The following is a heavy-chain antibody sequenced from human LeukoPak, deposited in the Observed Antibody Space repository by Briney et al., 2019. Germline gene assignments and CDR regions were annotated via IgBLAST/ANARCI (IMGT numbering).Heavy chain of an antibody. J-gene: IGHJ6*03. CDR3: ARVYGGYDFNYYYYYMDV. CDR1: GGSISSTGYY. D-gene: IGHD5-12*01. V-gene: IGHV4-61*02. CDR2: IYPRGST. Sequence: SQTLSLTCTVSGGSISSTGYYWTWVRRPAGKGLEWIGRIYPRGSTLYNPSLKSRVTLSVDTSKNQFSLRLTSVTAADTAVYYCARVYGGYDFNYYYYYMDVWGKGTTVTISS.